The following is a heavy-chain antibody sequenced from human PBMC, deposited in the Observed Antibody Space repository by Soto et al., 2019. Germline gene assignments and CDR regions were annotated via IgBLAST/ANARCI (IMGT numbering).Heavy chain of an antibody. CDR1: GFNFGDYA. Sequence: GGSLRLSCTTSGFNFGDYAMSWFRQAPGKGLEGVGFIRSKAYGGTTEYAASVKGRFTISRDDFKSTVYLQMNSLKSEDTGVYYCTADTVGKWGQGTLVTVSS. D-gene: IGHD1-26*01. CDR2: IRSKAYGGTT. V-gene: IGHV3-49*03. CDR3: TADTVGK. J-gene: IGHJ4*02.